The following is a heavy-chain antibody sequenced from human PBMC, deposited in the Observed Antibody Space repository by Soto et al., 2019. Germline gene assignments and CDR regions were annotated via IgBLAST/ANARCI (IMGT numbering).Heavy chain of an antibody. CDR3: AKVSSEEVRDSGWYTLDY. Sequence: QVQLVESGGGVVQPGRSLRLSCAASGFTFSSYGMHWVRQAPGKGLEWVAVISYDGSNKYYADSVKGRFTISRDNSKNTLYLQMNSLRAEDTAVYYCAKVSSEEVRDSGWYTLDYWGQGTLVTVSS. CDR1: GFTFSSYG. D-gene: IGHD6-19*01. J-gene: IGHJ4*02. V-gene: IGHV3-30*18. CDR2: ISYDGSNK.